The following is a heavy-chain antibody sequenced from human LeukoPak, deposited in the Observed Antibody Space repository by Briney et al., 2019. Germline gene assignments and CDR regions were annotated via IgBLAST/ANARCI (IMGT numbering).Heavy chain of an antibody. CDR2: ISGSGGRSRT. J-gene: IGHJ4*02. V-gene: IGHV3-23*01. D-gene: IGHD2-15*01. CDR3: AKSGLNRFDY. Sequence: GGSLRLSCAASGFTFDDYAMSWVRQAPGKGLEWVSNISGSGGRSRTYYADSVKGRFTISRDNSKNMLYLQMNSLRAEDTAVYYCAKSGLNRFDYWGQGTLVTVSS. CDR1: GFTFDDYA.